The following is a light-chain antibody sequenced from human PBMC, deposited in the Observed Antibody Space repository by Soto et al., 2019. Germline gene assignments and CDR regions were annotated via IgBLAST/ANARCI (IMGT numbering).Light chain of an antibody. CDR3: QQRSNRPIT. Sequence: EIVLTQSPGTLSLSPGERATLSCRASQSVSSNYLAWYQQKPGQAPRVLIYGASSRATGIPDRFSGSGSGTDFTLTISSLEPEDFAVYYCQQRSNRPITFGQGTRLEIK. V-gene: IGKV3D-20*02. CDR2: GAS. J-gene: IGKJ5*01. CDR1: QSVSSNY.